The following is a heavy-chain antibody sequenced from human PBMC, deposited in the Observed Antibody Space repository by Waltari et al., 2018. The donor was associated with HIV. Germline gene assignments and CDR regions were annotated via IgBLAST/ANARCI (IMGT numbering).Heavy chain of an antibody. V-gene: IGHV3-49*03. CDR2: IRSRTYGGAT. CDR3: TRSSKLDY. Sequence: EVQLVEFGGGFVQPGRSLSLACPGVGFSLGDFVISWFRQAPGKGLEGVGFIRSRTYGGATEYAASGKGRFTISRDDLKSVAYLQMNSLKTEDTAVYYCTRSSKLDYWGQGTLVTVSS. J-gene: IGHJ4*02. D-gene: IGHD4-4*01. CDR1: GFSLGDFV.